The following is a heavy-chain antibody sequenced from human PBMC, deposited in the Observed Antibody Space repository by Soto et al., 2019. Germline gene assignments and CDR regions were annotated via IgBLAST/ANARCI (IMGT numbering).Heavy chain of an antibody. D-gene: IGHD3-10*01. Sequence: ASVKVSCKASGYTFTSYDINWVRQATGQGLEWMGWMNPNSGNTGYAQKFQGRVTMTRNTSISTAYMELSSLRSEDTAVYYCARLDVGLLWFGELSPFSSGGGFDYWGQGTLVTVSS. J-gene: IGHJ4*02. V-gene: IGHV1-8*01. CDR3: ARLDVGLLWFGELSPFSSGGGFDY. CDR1: GYTFTSYD. CDR2: MNPNSGNT.